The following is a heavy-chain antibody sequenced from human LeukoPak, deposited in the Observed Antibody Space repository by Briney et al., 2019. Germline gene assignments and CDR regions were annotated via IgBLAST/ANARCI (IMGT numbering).Heavy chain of an antibody. CDR2: IYYTGST. Sequence: SETLSLTCTVSDDSISRSNYYWGWIRQPPGKGLEWIGSIYYTGSTYYNPSLKSRLTISVDTSKNQFSLKLSSVTAADTALYYCARQKGSANTWSDFDFWAQGTLVTVSS. CDR1: DDSISRSNYY. J-gene: IGHJ4*02. D-gene: IGHD2-8*02. CDR3: ARQKGSANTWSDFDF. V-gene: IGHV4-39*01.